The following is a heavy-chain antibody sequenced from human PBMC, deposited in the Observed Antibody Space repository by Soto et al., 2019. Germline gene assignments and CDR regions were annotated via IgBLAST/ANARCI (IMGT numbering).Heavy chain of an antibody. Sequence: SETLSLTCTVSGDSISSSNSHWVWTRQPPGKGLEYIGSVYYGGAIFYSGNIYYNPSLKSRVTISVDTSKNQFSLRLSSVTAADTGVYYCVRYDRINMKPYSPEGFHIWGQGTMVTVSS. CDR3: VRYDRINMKPYSPEGFHI. CDR1: GDSISSSNSH. V-gene: IGHV4-39*01. CDR2: VYYGGAIFYSGNI. J-gene: IGHJ3*02. D-gene: IGHD3-3*02.